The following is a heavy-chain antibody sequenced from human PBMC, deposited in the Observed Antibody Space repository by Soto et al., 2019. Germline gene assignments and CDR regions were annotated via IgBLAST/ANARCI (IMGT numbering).Heavy chain of an antibody. CDR3: AASRGTTWDYFDY. Sequence: SETLSLTCTVSGGSISGFYWSWIRQPPGKGPEWVGYIYSSGRSNSNPSLKSRVTISVDTSKMQFSLKLYSVTAADTAVYFCAASRGTTWDYFDYWGRESWSPSPQ. CDR2: IYSSGRS. CDR1: GGSISGFY. J-gene: IGHJ4*02. V-gene: IGHV4-59*01. D-gene: IGHD4-4*01.